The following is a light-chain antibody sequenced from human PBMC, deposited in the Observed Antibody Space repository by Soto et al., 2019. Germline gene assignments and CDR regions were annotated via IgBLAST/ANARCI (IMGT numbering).Light chain of an antibody. J-gene: IGKJ4*01. CDR2: GAS. Sequence: EIDLTQSPGTLSLSPGERATLSCRASQTLSSNSLDWYQQRPGQTPRVLVYGASNRATGIPDKFSGSGSGTDLTLTINRREPGDFAVYYCQQYESSPITFGGGTKVDI. V-gene: IGKV3-20*01. CDR3: QQYESSPIT. CDR1: QTLSSNS.